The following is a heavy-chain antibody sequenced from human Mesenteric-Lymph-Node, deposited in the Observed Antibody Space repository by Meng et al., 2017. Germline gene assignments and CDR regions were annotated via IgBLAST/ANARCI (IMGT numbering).Heavy chain of an antibody. D-gene: IGHD1-7*01. CDR3: ARVDWNYVFDY. CDR2: INPNSGNT. Sequence: ASVKVSCKASGYTFTGYYMHWVRQAPGQGLEWMGRINPNSGNTDSAQKFQGRVTMTRDASISTAYMELSRLRSDDTAVYYCARVDWNYVFDYWGQGTLVTVSS. J-gene: IGHJ4*02. V-gene: IGHV1-2*06. CDR1: GYTFTGYY.